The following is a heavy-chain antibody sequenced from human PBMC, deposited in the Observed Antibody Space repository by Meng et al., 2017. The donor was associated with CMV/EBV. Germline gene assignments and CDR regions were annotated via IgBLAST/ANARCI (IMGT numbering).Heavy chain of an antibody. CDR1: GFTFSSYA. Sequence: GGLRLSCAASGFTFSSYAMHWVRQAPGKGLEYVSAISSNGGSTYYADSVKGRFTISRDNSKNTLYLQMGSLRAEDMAVYYCARGSCSSISCPYGMDVWGQGTTVTVSS. J-gene: IGHJ6*02. CDR3: ARGSCSSISCPYGMDV. CDR2: ISSNGGST. D-gene: IGHD2-2*01. V-gene: IGHV3-64*02.